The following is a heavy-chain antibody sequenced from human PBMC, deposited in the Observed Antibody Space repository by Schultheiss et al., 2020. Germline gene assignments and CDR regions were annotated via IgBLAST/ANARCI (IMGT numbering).Heavy chain of an antibody. CDR1: GYTFTSYA. J-gene: IGHJ4*02. Sequence: ASVKVSCKASGYTFTSYAMHWVRQAPGQGLEWMGVINPSGGSTSYAQKFQGRVTMTRDTSTTTVYMELSSLRSEDTAVYYCARGSGLTYYYGSGSFDYWGQGTLVTVSS. CDR3: ARGSGLTYYYGSGSFDY. V-gene: IGHV1-46*01. D-gene: IGHD3-10*01. CDR2: INPSGGST.